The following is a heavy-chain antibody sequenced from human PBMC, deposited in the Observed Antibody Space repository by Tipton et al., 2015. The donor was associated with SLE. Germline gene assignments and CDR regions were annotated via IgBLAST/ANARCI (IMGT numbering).Heavy chain of an antibody. CDR2: MYHSGSN. V-gene: IGHV4-38-2*01. J-gene: IGHJ4*02. CDR3: ARRGTYPYYFDY. Sequence: TLSLTCAVSGYSINSGYYWSWIRQPPGKGLEWIGSMYHSGSNNSNPSLKSRVTISVDTSKNQFSLKLNSVTAADTAVYYCARRGTYPYYFDYWGQGMLVTVSS. CDR1: GYSINSGYY.